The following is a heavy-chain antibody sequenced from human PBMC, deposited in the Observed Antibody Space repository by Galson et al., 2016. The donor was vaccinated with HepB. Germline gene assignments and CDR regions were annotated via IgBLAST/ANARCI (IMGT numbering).Heavy chain of an antibody. CDR3: AKDVYCGGDCYPLFVDD. Sequence: SLRLSCAASGFTFSSYVMSWVRQAPGKGLEWVSGISGSGGSTYYADSVKGRFTISRDNSKNTLYLQMNSLRAEDTAVYYCAKDVYCGGDCYPLFVDDWGQGTLVTVSS. V-gene: IGHV3-23*01. J-gene: IGHJ4*02. CDR1: GFTFSSYV. D-gene: IGHD2-21*02. CDR2: ISGSGGST.